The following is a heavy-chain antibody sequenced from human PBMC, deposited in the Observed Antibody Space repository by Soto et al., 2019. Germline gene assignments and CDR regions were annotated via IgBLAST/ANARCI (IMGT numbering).Heavy chain of an antibody. CDR2: IYYSGST. Sequence: PSETLSLTCTVSGGSISSSSYYWGWIRQPPGKGLEWIGSIYYSGSTYYNPSLKSRVTISVDTSKNQFSLKLSSVTAADTAVYYCASLGRGSGYSSGWYLRRLDYWGQGTLVTVSS. J-gene: IGHJ4*02. D-gene: IGHD6-19*01. CDR1: GGSISSSSYY. V-gene: IGHV4-39*01. CDR3: ASLGRGSGYSSGWYLRRLDY.